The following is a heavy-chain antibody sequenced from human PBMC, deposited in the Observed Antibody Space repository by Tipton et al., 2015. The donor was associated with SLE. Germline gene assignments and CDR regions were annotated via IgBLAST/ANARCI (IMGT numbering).Heavy chain of an antibody. V-gene: IGHV3-48*03. Sequence: SLRLSCAASGFTFSSYEMNWVRQAPGKGLEWVSYISSSGSTMYYADSVKGRFTISRDNSKNTLYLQMNSLRAEDTAVYYCAKSGKIENGWYDGEGDYFDYWGQGTLVTVSS. D-gene: IGHD6-19*01. CDR2: ISSSGSTM. J-gene: IGHJ4*02. CDR3: AKSGKIENGWYDGEGDYFDY. CDR1: GFTFSSYE.